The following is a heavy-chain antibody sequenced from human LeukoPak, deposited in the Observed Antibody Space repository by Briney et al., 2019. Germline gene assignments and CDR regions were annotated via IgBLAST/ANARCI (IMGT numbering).Heavy chain of an antibody. Sequence: SETLSLTCAVYGGSFSGYYWSWIRQPPGKGLEWIGEINHSGSTNYNPSLKSRVTISVDKSKNQFSLKLSSVTAADTAMYYCARSRGASGYHFDYWGQGTLVTVST. J-gene: IGHJ4*02. CDR1: GGSFSGYY. CDR2: INHSGST. V-gene: IGHV4-34*01. D-gene: IGHD5-12*01. CDR3: ARSRGASGYHFDY.